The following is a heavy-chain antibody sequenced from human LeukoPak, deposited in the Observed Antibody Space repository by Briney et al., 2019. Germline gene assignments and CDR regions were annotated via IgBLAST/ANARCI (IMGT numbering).Heavy chain of an antibody. V-gene: IGHV3-74*01. D-gene: IGHD6-25*01. J-gene: IGHJ3*02. CDR1: GFTFSSYW. CDR2: INSDGSST. Sequence: LAGGSLRLSCAASGFTFSSYWMHWVRQAPGKGLVWVSRINSDGSSTSYADSVKGRFTISRDNAKNTLYLQMNSLRAEDTTVYYCARAYGYEAFDIWGQGTMVTVSS. CDR3: ARAYGYEAFDI.